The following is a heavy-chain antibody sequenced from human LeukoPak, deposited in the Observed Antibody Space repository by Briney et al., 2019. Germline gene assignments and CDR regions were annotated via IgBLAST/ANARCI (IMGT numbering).Heavy chain of an antibody. CDR2: IYPGDSDT. Sequence: GESLKISCKGSGYNFTRYWIGWVRQMPGKGLEWMGIIYPGDSDTRYSPSLQGQVTISVDKSISTAYLQWSSLKASDTAMYYCAGRYCSGGSCYSKDAFDIWGQGTMVTVSS. CDR3: AGRYCSGGSCYSKDAFDI. CDR1: GYNFTRYW. V-gene: IGHV5-51*01. J-gene: IGHJ3*02. D-gene: IGHD2-15*01.